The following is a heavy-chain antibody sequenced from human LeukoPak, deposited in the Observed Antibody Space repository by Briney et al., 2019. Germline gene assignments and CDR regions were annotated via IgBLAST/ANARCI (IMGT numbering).Heavy chain of an antibody. CDR1: GGTFSSYA. J-gene: IGHJ6*02. D-gene: IGHD5-18*01. CDR3: ARDPRKRGYSYGRPGYYGMDV. V-gene: IGHV1-69*01. CDR2: IIPIFGTA. Sequence: GSSVKVFCKASGGTFSSYAISWVRQAPGQGLEWMGGIIPIFGTANYAQKFQGRVTITADESTSTAYMELSSLRSEDTAVYYCARDPRKRGYSYGRPGYYGMDVWGQGTTVTVSS.